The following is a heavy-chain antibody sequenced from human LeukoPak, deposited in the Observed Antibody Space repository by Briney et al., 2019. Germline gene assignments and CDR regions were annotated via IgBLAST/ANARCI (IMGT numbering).Heavy chain of an antibody. V-gene: IGHV3-23*01. D-gene: IGHD3-9*01. CDR1: GFTFRNSA. CDR2: FTGGDGSA. CDR3: ARVSYDILTGYSYIDY. Sequence: GGSLRLSCAASGFTFRNSAMSWVRQAPGKGLEWVSTFTGGDGSAYYADSVKGRFTISRDNAKNSLYLQMNSLRAEDTAVYYCARVSYDILTGYSYIDYWGQGTLVTVSS. J-gene: IGHJ4*02.